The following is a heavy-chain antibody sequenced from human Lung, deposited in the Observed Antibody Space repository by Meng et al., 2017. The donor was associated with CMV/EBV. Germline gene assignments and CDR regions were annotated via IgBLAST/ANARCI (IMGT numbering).Heavy chain of an antibody. CDR2: ISSSSSYI. V-gene: IGHV3-21*01. CDR3: ARSWDGLGY. D-gene: IGHD1-26*01. CDR1: GFSFSGYA. J-gene: IGHJ4*02. Sequence: SCAASGFSFSGYALNLVRQAPGKGLEWVSSISSSSSYIYHADSVKGRFTISRDNAKNPRFLQMNSLRADDTAVYFCARSWDGLGYWGQGTLVTVSS.